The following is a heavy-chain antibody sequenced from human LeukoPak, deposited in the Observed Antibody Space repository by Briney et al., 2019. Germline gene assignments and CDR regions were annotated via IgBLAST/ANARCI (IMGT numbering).Heavy chain of an antibody. CDR3: ASGGGTDYDYVVDY. CDR2: IYYSGST. J-gene: IGHJ4*02. D-gene: IGHD3-16*01. V-gene: IGHV4-59*12. Sequence: SETLSLTCTVSGGSISSYYWSWIRQPPGKGLEWIGYIYYSGSTNYNPSLKSRVTISVDTSKNQFSLKLSSVTAADTAVYYCASGGGTDYDYVVDYWGQGTLVTVSS. CDR1: GGSISSYY.